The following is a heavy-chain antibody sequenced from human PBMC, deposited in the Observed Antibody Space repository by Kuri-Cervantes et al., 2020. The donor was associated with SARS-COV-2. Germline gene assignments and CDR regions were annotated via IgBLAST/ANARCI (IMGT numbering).Heavy chain of an antibody. Sequence: GGSLRLSCAASGFTFSSYAMSWVRQAPGKGLEWVSAISGSGGSTYYADSVKGRFTISRDNSKNTLYLQMNSLRAEDTAVYYCAKRGGYSYGSPPDYYYYYMDVWGKGTTVTVSS. CDR2: ISGSGGST. CDR1: GFTFSSYA. J-gene: IGHJ6*03. D-gene: IGHD5-18*01. V-gene: IGHV3-23*01. CDR3: AKRGGYSYGSPPDYYYYYMDV.